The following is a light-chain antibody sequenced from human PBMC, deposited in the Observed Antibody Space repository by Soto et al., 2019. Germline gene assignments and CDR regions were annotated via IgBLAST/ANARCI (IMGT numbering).Light chain of an antibody. V-gene: IGKV3D-20*02. CDR1: QSVSSNY. Sequence: EIVLTQSPGPLSLSPGESATLSCRASQSVSSNYLAWYQQKPGQAPRLLIYDASNRPTDIPARFSGSGSGTDFTLTISRLEPEDFAVYYCQQRSNWPLTFGQGTKVDIK. J-gene: IGKJ1*01. CDR3: QQRSNWPLT. CDR2: DAS.